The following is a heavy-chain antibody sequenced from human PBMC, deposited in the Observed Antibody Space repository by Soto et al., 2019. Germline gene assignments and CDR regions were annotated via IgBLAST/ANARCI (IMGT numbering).Heavy chain of an antibody. Sequence: HPGGSLRLSCVAYGSNFGNFCMHWVRQAPGKGLEWLTVISNDENIKQESVSGRFAIARDSSKNTLYLHLTSLRAEDSAIYYCARGLRGVLDYWGQGTLVTVSS. V-gene: IGHV3-33*01. CDR1: GSNFGNFC. D-gene: IGHD5-12*01. CDR3: ARGLRGVLDY. J-gene: IGHJ4*02. CDR2: ISNDENIK.